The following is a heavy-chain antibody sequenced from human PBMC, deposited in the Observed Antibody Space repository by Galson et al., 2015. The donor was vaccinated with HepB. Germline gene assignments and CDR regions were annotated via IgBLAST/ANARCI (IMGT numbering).Heavy chain of an antibody. J-gene: IGHJ4*02. CDR1: GFTFSNYA. CDR2: ISGSAYST. CDR3: AREGDPYNYWSALDF. Sequence: SLRLSCAASGFTFSNYAMSWVRQAPGKGLEWISSISGSAYSTYYADSVKGRFFISRDNSKNTLYLHMNSLRAEDTALYYCAREGDPYNYWSALDFWGQGTLVTVSS. D-gene: IGHD3-3*01. V-gene: IGHV3-23*01.